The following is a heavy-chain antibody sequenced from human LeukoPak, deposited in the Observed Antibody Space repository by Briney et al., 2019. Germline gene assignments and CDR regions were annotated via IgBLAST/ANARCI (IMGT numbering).Heavy chain of an antibody. D-gene: IGHD1-26*01. J-gene: IGHJ4*02. Sequence: GGSLRLSCAASGFTFSSYWMHWVRQAPGKGLVGVSRISSDGSSTTYADSVKGRFTISRDNAKNTLYLQMNSLRAEDTAVYYCARGYSGSYRVDYWGQGTLVTVSS. CDR2: ISSDGSST. CDR1: GFTFSSYW. CDR3: ARGYSGSYRVDY. V-gene: IGHV3-74*01.